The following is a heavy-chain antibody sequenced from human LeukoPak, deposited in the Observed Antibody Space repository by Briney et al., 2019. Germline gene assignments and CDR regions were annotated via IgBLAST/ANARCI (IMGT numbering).Heavy chain of an antibody. V-gene: IGHV4-4*02. Sequence: PSETLSLTCAVSGVSISSNLWWTWVRQPPGKGLEWIAEIHHSGSINYNPSLKGRVTISVDRAKNQFSLNLNSVTAADTAVYYCARGGDRSFDYWGQGTLVTVSS. CDR3: ARGGDRSFDY. CDR1: GVSISSNLW. CDR2: IHHSGSI. D-gene: IGHD3-10*01. J-gene: IGHJ4*02.